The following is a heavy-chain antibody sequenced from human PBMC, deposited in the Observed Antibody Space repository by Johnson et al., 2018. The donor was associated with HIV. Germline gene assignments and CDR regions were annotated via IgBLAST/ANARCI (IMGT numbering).Heavy chain of an antibody. D-gene: IGHD3-22*01. Sequence: VQLVESGGGLVQPGGSLRLSCAASGFTFSSYWVHWVRQAPGKGLVWVSRINSDGSSTSYADSVKGRFTISRDNAKNTLYLQMNSLRAEDTAVYYCARGVGLVDGMIVDAFDIWGQGTMVTVSS. CDR3: ARGVGLVDGMIVDAFDI. V-gene: IGHV3-74*02. CDR1: GFTFSSYW. J-gene: IGHJ3*02. CDR2: INSDGSST.